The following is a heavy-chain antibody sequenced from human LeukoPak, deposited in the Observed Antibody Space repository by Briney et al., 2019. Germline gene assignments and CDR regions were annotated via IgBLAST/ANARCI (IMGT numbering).Heavy chain of an antibody. Sequence: SQTLSVTCAISGYSISSNSATWNWIKQSPSRGLEWLGRTYYRSTWYNDYAVSVRGRITVNPDTSKNQFSLHLNSVTPEDTAVYYCARRLTQYDCFDPWGQGILVTVSS. J-gene: IGHJ5*02. CDR2: TYYRSTWYN. CDR3: ARRLTQYDCFDP. V-gene: IGHV6-1*01. D-gene: IGHD2-2*01. CDR1: GYSISSNSAT.